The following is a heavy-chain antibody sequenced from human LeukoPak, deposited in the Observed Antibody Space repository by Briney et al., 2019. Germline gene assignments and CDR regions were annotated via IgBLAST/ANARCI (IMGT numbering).Heavy chain of an antibody. J-gene: IGHJ6*02. V-gene: IGHV4-34*01. CDR2: INHSGST. D-gene: IGHD6-6*01. Sequence: SETLSLTCAVYGGSFSGYYWSWIRQPPGKGLEWIGEINHSGSTNYNPSLKSRVTISVDTSKNQFSLRLSSVTAADTAVYYCARGSFFRGSSHTSRYYYYGMDVWGQGTTVTVSS. CDR1: GGSFSGYY. CDR3: ARGSFFRGSSHTSRYYYYGMDV.